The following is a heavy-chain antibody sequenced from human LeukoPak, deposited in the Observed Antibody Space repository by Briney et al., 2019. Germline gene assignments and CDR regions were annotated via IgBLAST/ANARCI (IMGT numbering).Heavy chain of an antibody. CDR1: GFTFSSYE. J-gene: IGHJ4*02. V-gene: IGHV3-48*03. CDR3: ARGPSSPLTH. Sequence: PGGSLRLSCAASGFTFSSYEMNWVRQAPGKGLEWVSYISSSGGTIYYADSVKGRFTISRDNAKSSLYLQMDSLRAEDTAVYYCARGPSSPLTHWGQGTLVTVSS. D-gene: IGHD6-6*01. CDR2: ISSSGGTI.